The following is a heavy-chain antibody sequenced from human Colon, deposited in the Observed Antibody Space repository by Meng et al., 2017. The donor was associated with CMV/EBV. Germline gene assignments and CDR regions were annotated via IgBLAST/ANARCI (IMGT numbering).Heavy chain of an antibody. Sequence: GESLKISCAASGFTFSSYWMSLVRQAPGKGLEWVANIKQDGSEKYYVDSVKGRFTISRDNAKNSLYLQMNSLRAEDTAVYYCAKGGAARPFGYYYGMDVWGQGTTVTVSS. CDR3: AKGGAARPFGYYYGMDV. J-gene: IGHJ6*02. V-gene: IGHV3-7*01. CDR2: IKQDGSEK. CDR1: GFTFSSYW. D-gene: IGHD6-6*01.